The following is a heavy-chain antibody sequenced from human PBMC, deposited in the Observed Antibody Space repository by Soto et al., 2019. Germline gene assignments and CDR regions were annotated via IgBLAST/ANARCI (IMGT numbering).Heavy chain of an antibody. Sequence: QVQLQESGPGLVKPSQTLSLTCTVSGGSISSGGYYWSWIRQHPGKGLEWIGYIYYSGSTYYNPSLKSRVTISVDTSKNQFSLKLSSVTAADTAVYYCARFSLNILTGYRYFDYWGQGTLVTVSS. CDR3: ARFSLNILTGYRYFDY. D-gene: IGHD3-9*01. J-gene: IGHJ4*02. V-gene: IGHV4-31*03. CDR2: IYYSGST. CDR1: GGSISSGGYY.